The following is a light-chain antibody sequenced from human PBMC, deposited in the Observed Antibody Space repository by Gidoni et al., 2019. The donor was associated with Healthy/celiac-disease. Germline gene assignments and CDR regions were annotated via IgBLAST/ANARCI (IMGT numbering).Light chain of an antibody. CDR2: SNT. V-gene: IGLV1-44*01. Sequence: QSVLTQPPSASGTPGQRVTISCSGSSSNIGSNTVNWYQQLPGTAPKLLIYSNTQRPSGFPDRFSGSKSGTSASRAISGLHSEDEADYYCAAWDDSLNGLYVFGTGTKVTVL. J-gene: IGLJ1*01. CDR3: AAWDDSLNGLYV. CDR1: SSNIGSNT.